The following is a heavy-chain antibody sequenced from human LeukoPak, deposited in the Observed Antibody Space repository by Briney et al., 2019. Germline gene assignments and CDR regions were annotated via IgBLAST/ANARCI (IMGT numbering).Heavy chain of an antibody. CDR3: VPQWVWDWFDP. J-gene: IGHJ5*02. CDR2: IKQDGSEK. V-gene: IGHV3-7*01. CDR1: GFTFSSYW. D-gene: IGHD3-22*01. Sequence: GGSLRLSCAASGFTFSSYWMSWVRQAPGKGLEWVANIKQDGSEKYYVDSVKGRFTISRDNAKNSLYLQMNSLRAEDTAVYYCVPQWVWDWFDPWGQGTLVTVSS.